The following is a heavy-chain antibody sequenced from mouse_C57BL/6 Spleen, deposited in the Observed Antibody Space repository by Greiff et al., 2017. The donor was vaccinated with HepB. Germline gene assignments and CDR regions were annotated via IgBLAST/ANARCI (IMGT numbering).Heavy chain of an antibody. J-gene: IGHJ4*01. D-gene: IGHD1-1*01. CDR3: ARRYYGSRGAMDY. V-gene: IGHV1-55*01. Sequence: VQLQQPGAELVKPGASVKMSCKASGYTFTSYWITWVKQRPGRGLEWIGDIYPGSGSTNYNEKFKSKATLTVDTSSRTAYMQLSSLTSEDSAVYYCARRYYGSRGAMDYWGQGTSVTVSS. CDR1: GYTFTSYW. CDR2: IYPGSGST.